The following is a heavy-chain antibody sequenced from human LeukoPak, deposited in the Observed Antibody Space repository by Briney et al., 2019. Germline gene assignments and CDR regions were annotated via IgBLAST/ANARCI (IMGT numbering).Heavy chain of an antibody. CDR2: ISWNSGTK. CDR1: GFIFNDFG. D-gene: IGHD3-9*01. J-gene: IGHJ6*02. V-gene: IGHV3-9*01. Sequence: GGSLRLSCTASGFIFNDFGLHWVRQGPGKGLEWVSGISWNSGTKGYADSVKGRFTISRDNAKNALYLEMNSLRTEDTALYYCAKDTDYYAGLDAWGQGTTVTVSS. CDR3: AKDTDYYAGLDA.